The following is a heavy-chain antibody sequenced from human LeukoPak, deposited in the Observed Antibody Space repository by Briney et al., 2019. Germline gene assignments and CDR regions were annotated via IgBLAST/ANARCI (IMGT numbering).Heavy chain of an antibody. CDR3: ARDRGLAANWFDL. CDR2: IIPIFGTA. J-gene: IGHJ5*02. CDR1: GHNFSIYA. Sequence: VQLWFNPSGHNFSIYAISLEREGPGQGMEWMGGIIPIFGTANYAQKFQGRVTITTDESTSTAYMELSSLRSEDTAVDYCARDRGLAANWFDLWGEGPLVTLSS. D-gene: IGHD6-25*01. V-gene: IGHV1-69*05.